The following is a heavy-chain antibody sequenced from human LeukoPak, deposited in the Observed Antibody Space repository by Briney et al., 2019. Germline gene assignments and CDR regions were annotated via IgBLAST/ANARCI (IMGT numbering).Heavy chain of an antibody. Sequence: ASVYLSCKASGYTFTGYYIHWVRQAPGQGLEWMGWINPNSGGTNYAQKFQGRVTMTRDTSISTAYMELSRLRSDDTAVYYCARDLSFGQLVQSHWGQGWLLSVSS. V-gene: IGHV1-2*02. CDR3: ARDLSFGQLVQSH. J-gene: IGHJ4*02. CDR2: INPNSGGT. D-gene: IGHD6-13*01. CDR1: GYTFTGYY.